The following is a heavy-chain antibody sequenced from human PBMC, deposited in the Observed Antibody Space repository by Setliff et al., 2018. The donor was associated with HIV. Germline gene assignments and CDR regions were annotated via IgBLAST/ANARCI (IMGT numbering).Heavy chain of an antibody. D-gene: IGHD2-2*01. V-gene: IGHV1-69*05. CDR1: GYTFTSYA. CDR3: ARTDCSSTRCSEANWFDP. J-gene: IGHJ5*02. Sequence: SVKVSCKASGYTFTSYAISWVRQAPGQGLEGMGGIIPIFGTANYAQKFQGRVTITRNTSINTAYMELSSLGSEDTAVYYCARTDCSSTRCSEANWFDPWGPGTLVTVSS. CDR2: IIPIFGTA.